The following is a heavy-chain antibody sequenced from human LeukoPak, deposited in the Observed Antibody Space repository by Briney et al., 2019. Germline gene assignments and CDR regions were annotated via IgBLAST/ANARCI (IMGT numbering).Heavy chain of an antibody. D-gene: IGHD3-10*01. V-gene: IGHV4-39*07. CDR1: GGSISSSSYY. Sequence: SETLSLTCTVSGGSISSSSYYWGWIRQPPGKGLEWIGSIYYSGSTYYNPSLKSRVTISVDTSKNQFSLKLSSVTAADTAVYYCAHYGSGSVGRKQKNDYWGQGTLVTVSS. J-gene: IGHJ4*02. CDR2: IYYSGST. CDR3: AHYGSGSVGRKQKNDY.